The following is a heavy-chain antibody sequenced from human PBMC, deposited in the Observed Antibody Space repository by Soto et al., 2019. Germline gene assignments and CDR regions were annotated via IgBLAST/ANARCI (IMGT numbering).Heavy chain of an antibody. CDR1: GFTFDDYA. J-gene: IGHJ4*02. V-gene: IGHV3-9*01. CDR2: ISWNSGSI. Sequence: GGSLRLSCAASGFTFDDYAMHWVRQAPGKGLEWVSGISWNSGSIGYADSVKGRFTISRDNAKNSLYLQMNSLRAEDTALYYCANDMGGHDYIWGSYHRRIPFFDYWGQGTLVTVSS. CDR3: ANDMGGHDYIWGSYHRRIPFFDY. D-gene: IGHD3-16*01.